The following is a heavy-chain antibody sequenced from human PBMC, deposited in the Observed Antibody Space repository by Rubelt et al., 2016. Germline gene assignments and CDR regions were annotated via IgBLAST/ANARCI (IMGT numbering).Heavy chain of an antibody. CDR3: ARAEQEYNWFDP. CDR2: IHSDGSGI. V-gene: IGHV3-74*01. J-gene: IGHJ5*02. D-gene: IGHD1-26*01. Sequence: VWVSRIHSDGSGISYADSVTGRFTISRDNSQNTLYLQMNSLRADDTAVYYCARAEQEYNWFDPWGQGTLVTVSS.